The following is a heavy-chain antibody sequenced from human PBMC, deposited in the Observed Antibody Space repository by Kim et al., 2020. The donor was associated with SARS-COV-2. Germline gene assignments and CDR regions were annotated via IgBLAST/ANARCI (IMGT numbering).Heavy chain of an antibody. CDR1: GGSISDSTYY. J-gene: IGHJ3*02. V-gene: IGHV4-39*01. CDR2: IYFSAGS. CDR3: ARRNNGLHDAYDI. D-gene: IGHD2-8*01. Sequence: SETLSLTCTVSGGSISDSTYYWDRIRQPPGKGLEWIVNIYFSAGSSYNPSLSSRVTISVDTYKNQFSLNLNSVTAADTAVYYCARRNNGLHDAYDIWGQGTTVTVSS.